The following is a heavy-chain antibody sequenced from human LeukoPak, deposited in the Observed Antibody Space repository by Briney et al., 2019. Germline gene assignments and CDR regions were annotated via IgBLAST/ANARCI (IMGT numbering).Heavy chain of an antibody. D-gene: IGHD6-6*01. J-gene: IGHJ4*02. CDR3: ARESYSSSYLFDF. Sequence: SETLSLTCTVSGGSIGSYYWSWIRQPARKGLEWIGRIYTSGSTNYNPSLKSRVTMSVDTSKNQISLKVNSVTAADTAVYYCARESYSSSYLFDFWGQGTLVTVSS. CDR1: GGSIGSYY. V-gene: IGHV4-4*07. CDR2: IYTSGST.